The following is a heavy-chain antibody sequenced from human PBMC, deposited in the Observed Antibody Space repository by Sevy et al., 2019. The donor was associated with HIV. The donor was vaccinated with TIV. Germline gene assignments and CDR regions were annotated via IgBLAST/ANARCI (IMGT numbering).Heavy chain of an antibody. D-gene: IGHD5-12*01. CDR1: GGSISVYY. CDR2: VYHPGST. J-gene: IGHJ5*02. CDR3: ARAPPVRSGDDSLNWFDP. V-gene: IGHV4-59*01. Sequence: SETLSLTCTVSGGSISVYYWSWIRQPPGKELEYIGYVYHPGSTNYNPSLKSRVTISVDTSNNQFSLKLTSVTAADTAVYYCARAPPVRSGDDSLNWFDPCGQGTLVTVSS.